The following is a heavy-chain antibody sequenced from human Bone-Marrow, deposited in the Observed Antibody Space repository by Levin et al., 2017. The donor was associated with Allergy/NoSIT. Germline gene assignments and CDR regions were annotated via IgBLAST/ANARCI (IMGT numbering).Heavy chain of an antibody. CDR3: ATRAYSNNWFYFDY. Sequence: LSLTCAASGLTFTNYAMAWVRQAPGKGLEWVSAISVSGGSTYYADSVKGRFTISRDNSKNTLFLQMNSLRAEDTAVYYCATRAYSNNWFYFDYWGQGTLVTVSS. V-gene: IGHV3-23*01. J-gene: IGHJ4*02. D-gene: IGHD6-13*01. CDR1: GLTFTNYA. CDR2: ISVSGGST.